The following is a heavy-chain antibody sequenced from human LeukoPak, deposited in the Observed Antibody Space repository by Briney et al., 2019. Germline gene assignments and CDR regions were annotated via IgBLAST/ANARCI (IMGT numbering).Heavy chain of an antibody. D-gene: IGHD3-22*01. CDR1: GFTFSSYA. CDR2: ISGSGGST. J-gene: IGHJ4*02. Sequence: GGSLRLSCAASGFTFSSYAMSWVRQAPGKGLEWVSAISGSGGSTYYADSVKGRFTISRDNSKNTLYLQMNSLRAEDTAVYYCAKDQKYYYDSSGFSDYFDYWGQGTLVTVSS. V-gene: IGHV3-23*01. CDR3: AKDQKYYYDSSGFSDYFDY.